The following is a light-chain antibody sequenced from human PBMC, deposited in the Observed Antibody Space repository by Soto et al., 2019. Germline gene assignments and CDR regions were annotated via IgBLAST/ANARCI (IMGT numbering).Light chain of an antibody. J-gene: IGKJ1*01. CDR2: DAS. CDR3: QQCSDWPPWP. V-gene: IGKV3-11*01. Sequence: EMVLTQSPATLSLSTGDRATLSCRASQSISRSLAWYQQKPGQSPRLLIYDASKRATGISARFSGSGSGTDFTPTITSLEPEDFAVYYCQQCSDWPPWPFGQGTKAEIK. CDR1: QSISRS.